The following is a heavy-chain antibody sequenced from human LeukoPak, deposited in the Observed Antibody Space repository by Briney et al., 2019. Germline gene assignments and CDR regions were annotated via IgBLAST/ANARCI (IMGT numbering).Heavy chain of an antibody. V-gene: IGHV4-59*01. Sequence: PSETLSLTCTVSGGSISSYYWSWIRQPPGKGLEWIGYIYYSGSTNYNPSLKSRVTISVDTSKNQFSLKLSSVTAADTAVHYCAREEWESSGAFDIWGQGTMVTVSS. D-gene: IGHD1-26*01. CDR1: GGSISSYY. CDR2: IYYSGST. J-gene: IGHJ3*02. CDR3: AREEWESSGAFDI.